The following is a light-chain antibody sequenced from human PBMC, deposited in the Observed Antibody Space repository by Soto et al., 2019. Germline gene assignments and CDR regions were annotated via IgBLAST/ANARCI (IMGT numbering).Light chain of an antibody. J-gene: IGLJ2*01. CDR1: SGDVGGYDY. V-gene: IGLV2-8*01. CDR3: ASYAGTNNVV. Sequence: QSALTQPPSASGSPGQSVTLSCTGTSGDVGGYDYVSWYQQHPGKAPKLMIFEVSERPSGVPDRFSGSKSGNTASLTVSGLQAEDEADYLCASYAGTNNVVFGGGTKLTVL. CDR2: EVS.